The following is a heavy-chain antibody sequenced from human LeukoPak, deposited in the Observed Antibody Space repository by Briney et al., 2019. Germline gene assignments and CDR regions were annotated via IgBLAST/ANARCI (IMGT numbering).Heavy chain of an antibody. V-gene: IGHV3-30*18. CDR1: GFTFSSYG. Sequence: GGSLRLSCAASGFTFSSYGMHWVRQAPGKGLEWVAVISYDGSNEYYADSVKGRFTISRDNAKNSLYLQMNSLRAEDTAVYYRANQRNDYGDYAHFDYWGQGTLVTVSS. D-gene: IGHD4-17*01. CDR2: ISYDGSNE. J-gene: IGHJ4*02. CDR3: ANQRNDYGDYAHFDY.